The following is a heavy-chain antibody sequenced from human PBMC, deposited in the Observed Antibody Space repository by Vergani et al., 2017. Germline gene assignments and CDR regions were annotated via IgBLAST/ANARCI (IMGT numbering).Heavy chain of an antibody. CDR3: AGDTHSWQRADR. D-gene: IGHD6-13*01. Sequence: QAQLQESGPGLVKPSETLSLTCHVFGVSVTDYNCNWIRQAPGTGLEWIGSMSTTGGATHASHNPSLKSRVSISVDTSKSQFSLRLTSVTAADSAIYYWAGDTHSWQRADRWGQGLLVSVSS. CDR1: GVSVTDYN. CDR2: MSTTGGATHA. V-gene: IGHV4-59*02. J-gene: IGHJ5*02.